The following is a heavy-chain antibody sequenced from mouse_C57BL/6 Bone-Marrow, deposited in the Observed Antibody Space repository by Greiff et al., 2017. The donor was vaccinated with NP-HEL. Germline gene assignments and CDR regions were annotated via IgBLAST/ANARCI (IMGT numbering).Heavy chain of an antibody. D-gene: IGHD1-1*01. CDR1: GYTFTSYW. J-gene: IGHJ3*01. V-gene: IGHV1-53*01. Sequence: VQLQQPGTELVKPGASVKLSCKASGYTFTSYWMHWVKQRPGQGLEWIGNINPSNGGTNYNEKFKSKATLTVDKSSSTAYMQLSSLTSEDSAVYYCARETGITTVVAPGFAYWGQGTLATVSA. CDR2: INPSNGGT. CDR3: ARETGITTVVAPGFAY.